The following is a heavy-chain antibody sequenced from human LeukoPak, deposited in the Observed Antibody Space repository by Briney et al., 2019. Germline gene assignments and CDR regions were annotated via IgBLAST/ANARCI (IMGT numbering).Heavy chain of an antibody. D-gene: IGHD3-10*01. J-gene: IGHJ6*04. CDR1: GGSFSGYY. CDR2: INHSGST. CDR3: ARGRSLQSITMVRGVITDV. V-gene: IGHV4-34*01. Sequence: SETLSLTCAVYGGSFSGYYWSWIRQPPGKGLEWIGEINHSGSTNYNPSLKSRVTISVDTSKNQFSLKLSSVTAADTAVYYYARGRSLQSITMVRGVITDVWGKGTTVTVSS.